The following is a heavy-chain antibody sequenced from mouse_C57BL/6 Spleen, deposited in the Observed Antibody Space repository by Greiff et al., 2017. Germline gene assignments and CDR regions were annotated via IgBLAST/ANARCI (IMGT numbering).Heavy chain of an antibody. CDR2: ISSGGDYI. V-gene: IGHV5-9-1*02. CDR3: TRGIGSSYDWFAY. CDR1: GFTFSSYA. Sequence: EVKVVESGEGLVKPGGSLKLSCAASGFTFSSYAMSWVRQTPEKRLEWVAYISSGGDYIYYADTVKGRFTISRDNSRNTLYLQMSSLKSEDTAMYYCTRGIGSSYDWFAYWGQGTLVTVSA. D-gene: IGHD1-1*01. J-gene: IGHJ3*01.